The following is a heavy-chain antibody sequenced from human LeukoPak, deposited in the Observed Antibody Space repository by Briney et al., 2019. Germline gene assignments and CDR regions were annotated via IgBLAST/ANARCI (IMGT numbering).Heavy chain of an antibody. V-gene: IGHV4-59*01. D-gene: IGHD3-3*01. CDR1: GGSISSYY. CDR2: IYYSGST. J-gene: IGHJ6*03. CDR3: ARSGYYDFWSGYPYYYYYMDV. Sequence: SETLSLTCTVSGGSISSYYWSWIRQPPGKGLEWIGYIYYSGSTNYNPSLKSRVTISVDTSKNQFSLKLSSVTAADTAVYYCARSGYYDFWSGYPYYYYYMDVWGKGTMVTVSS.